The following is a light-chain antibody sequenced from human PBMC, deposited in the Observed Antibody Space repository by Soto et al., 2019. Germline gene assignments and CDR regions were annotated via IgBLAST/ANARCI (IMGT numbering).Light chain of an antibody. J-gene: IGKJ4*01. CDR1: QSVSSS. Sequence: EIVMTQSPATLSVSPGERATLSCRASQSVSSSLAWYQQKPGQAPRLLIYGASTRATGIPARFSGSGSGTEFTLTISGLQYEDFDVYYCQQYNNWPLTLGGGTKVDIK. CDR3: QQYNNWPLT. V-gene: IGKV3-15*01. CDR2: GAS.